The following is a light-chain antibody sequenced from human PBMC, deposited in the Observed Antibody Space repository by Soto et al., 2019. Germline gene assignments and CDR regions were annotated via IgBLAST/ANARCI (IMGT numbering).Light chain of an antibody. V-gene: IGKV3-20*01. CDR1: QSVXTRY. J-gene: IGKJ2*01. CDR3: QQYGSSHT. Sequence: EIVLTQSPGTLSLSXGXRATLSCRASQSVXTRYLAWYQQKPGQAPRLLIYGASSRATGIPDRFSGSGSGTDFTLTISRLETEDFAVYYCQQYGSSHTFGQGTKLEI. CDR2: GAS.